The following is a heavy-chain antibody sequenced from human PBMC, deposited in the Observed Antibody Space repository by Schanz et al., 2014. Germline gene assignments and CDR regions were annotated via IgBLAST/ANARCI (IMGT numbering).Heavy chain of an antibody. D-gene: IGHD3-10*01. J-gene: IGHJ4*02. Sequence: LQLQESGSGLMKPSPTLSLTCAVSGGSISSGGYSWNWIRQSPGKGLEWIGYVYYSGNTYYNPSLKSRVNISVDTSKNQFSLRLDSVTAADTAVYYCALREKPYGPFASWGQGALVTVSS. V-gene: IGHV4-30-2*06. CDR2: VYYSGNT. CDR1: GGSISSGGYS. CDR3: ALREKPYGPFAS.